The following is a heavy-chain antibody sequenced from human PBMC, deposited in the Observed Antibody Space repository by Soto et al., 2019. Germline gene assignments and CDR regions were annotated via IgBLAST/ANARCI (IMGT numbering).Heavy chain of an antibody. V-gene: IGHV4-59*08. CDR3: AAYHFDYMFDY. D-gene: IGHD3-9*01. Sequence: PSETLSLTCTVSGGSISSYYWSWIRQPPGKGLEWIGYIYYSGSTNYNPSLKSRVTISVDTSKNQFSLKLSSVTAADTAVYYCAAYHFDYMFDYWGQGTLVTVSS. CDR2: IYYSGST. J-gene: IGHJ4*02. CDR1: GGSISSYY.